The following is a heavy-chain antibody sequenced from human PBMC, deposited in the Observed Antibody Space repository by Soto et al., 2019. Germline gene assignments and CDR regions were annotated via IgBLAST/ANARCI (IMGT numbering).Heavy chain of an antibody. CDR3: AKDRPLGYCSGGSCLAPFDS. D-gene: IGHD2-15*01. Sequence: QVQLVESGGGVVQPGRSLRLSCAASGFTFSSYGMHWVRQAPGKGLEWVAVISYDGSNKYYADSVKGRFTISRDNSKNTLYLQMNSLRAEDTAVYYCAKDRPLGYCSGGSCLAPFDSWGQGTLVNVSS. CDR1: GFTFSSYG. V-gene: IGHV3-30*18. CDR2: ISYDGSNK. J-gene: IGHJ4*02.